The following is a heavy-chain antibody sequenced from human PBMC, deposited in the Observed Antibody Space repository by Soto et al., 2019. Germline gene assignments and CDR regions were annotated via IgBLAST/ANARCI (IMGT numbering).Heavy chain of an antibody. V-gene: IGHV3-23*01. CDR3: AKEGYGSRGDLYYFDY. CDR2: ISGSPSST. CDR1: GFTFSTYA. J-gene: IGHJ4*02. D-gene: IGHD3-22*01. Sequence: GGSLRLSCTASGFTFSTYAMSWVRQTPGKGLEWVSAISGSPSSTYYADSVKGRFTISRDNSKKTLFLQMSSLRAEDTAVYYCAKEGYGSRGDLYYFDYWGQGTLVPVSS.